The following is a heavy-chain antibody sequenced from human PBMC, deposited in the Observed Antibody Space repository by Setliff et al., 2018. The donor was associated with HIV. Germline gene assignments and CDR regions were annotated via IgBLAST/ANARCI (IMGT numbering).Heavy chain of an antibody. Sequence: GGSLRPSGAASGFTFSCYSMKWVREAPGKVLEWVSSISSSSSYIYNAASVKARFTISRDNAKISLYLQMNSLKSEDTAVYYCARVPAMAYAFDYWGQGTLVTVSS. J-gene: IGHJ4*02. CDR1: GFTFSCYS. V-gene: IGHV3-21*01. D-gene: IGHD3-16*01. CDR3: ARVPAMAYAFDY. CDR2: ISSSSSYI.